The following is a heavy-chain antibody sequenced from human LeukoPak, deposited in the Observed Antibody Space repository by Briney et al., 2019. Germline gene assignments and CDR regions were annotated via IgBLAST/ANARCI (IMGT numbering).Heavy chain of an antibody. CDR2: IYSGGST. CDR1: GFTVSSNY. V-gene: IGHV3-53*01. CDR3: ARDFTYGSGSNYYYYMDV. D-gene: IGHD3-10*01. Sequence: SGGSLRLSCAASGFTVSSNYMSWLRQAPGEGVECVSVIYSGGSTYYADSVKGRFTISRDNSKNTLYLQMNSLRAEDTAVYYCARDFTYGSGSNYYYYMDVWGKGTTVTVSS. J-gene: IGHJ6*03.